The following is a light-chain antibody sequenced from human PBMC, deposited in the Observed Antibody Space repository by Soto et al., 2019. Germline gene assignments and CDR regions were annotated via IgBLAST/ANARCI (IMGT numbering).Light chain of an antibody. CDR1: QSVSGHF. CDR2: GAS. V-gene: IGKV3-20*01. CDR3: QQYHTSPLT. Sequence: ELVLTQSAGALSLSPGERATLCYRASQSVSGHFLAWYQQKPGQAPRRLIYGASIRATGIPDRFSGSGSGTDFTLTISRLEPEDFALYYCQQYHTSPLTFGQGTKVDIK. J-gene: IGKJ1*01.